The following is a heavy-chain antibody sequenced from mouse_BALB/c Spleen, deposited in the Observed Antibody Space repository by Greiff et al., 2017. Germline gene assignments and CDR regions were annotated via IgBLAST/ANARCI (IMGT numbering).Heavy chain of an antibody. CDR3: ARRCDN. V-gene: IGHV5-12-1*01. CDR1: GFAFSSYD. CDR2: ISSGGGST. Sequence: EVQRVESGGGLVKPGGSLKLSCAASGFAFSSYDMSWVRQTPEKRLEWVAYISSGGGSTYYPDTVKGRFTISRDNAKNTLYLQMSSLKSEDTAMYYCARRCDNWGQGTTLTVSS. J-gene: IGHJ2*01.